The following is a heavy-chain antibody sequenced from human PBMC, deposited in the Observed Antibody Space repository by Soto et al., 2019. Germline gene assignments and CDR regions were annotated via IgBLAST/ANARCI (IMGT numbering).Heavy chain of an antibody. CDR2: ISGGGSTT. CDR1: GFTFTNYG. V-gene: IGHV3-23*01. Sequence: EEQLLESGGGLVQPGGSLRLSCAASGFTFTNYGLRWVRQAPGKGLEWVSAISGGGSTTYYADSVKGRFTISRDNPRSTVYLQMDSLRADDTALYYCVRYSGGYGMDVWGLGTTVTVSS. J-gene: IGHJ6*02. CDR3: VRYSGGYGMDV. D-gene: IGHD2-15*01.